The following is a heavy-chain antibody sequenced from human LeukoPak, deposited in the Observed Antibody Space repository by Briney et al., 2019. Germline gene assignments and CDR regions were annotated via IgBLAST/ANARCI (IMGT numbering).Heavy chain of an antibody. CDR2: ILSNGDTT. D-gene: IGHD1-1*01. CDR3: AKGQELDDGVFDS. Sequence: GGSLRLSCAASGFTFSSIAMTWVRQAPGKWLEWVSSILSNGDTTYNADSVKGGFTICRDNSKHTLYLKINRLRVEDTAIYYCAKGQELDDGVFDSWGQGTLVTVSS. V-gene: IGHV3-23*01. CDR1: GFTFSSIA. J-gene: IGHJ4*02.